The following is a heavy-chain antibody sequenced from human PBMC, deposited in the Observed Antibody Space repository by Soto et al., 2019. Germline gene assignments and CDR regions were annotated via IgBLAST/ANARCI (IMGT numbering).Heavy chain of an antibody. V-gene: IGHV3-30-3*01. J-gene: IGHJ4*02. Sequence: QVQLVESGGGVVQPGRSLRLSCAASGFTFITHAMHWVRQSPGKGLEWVAVISYDGSNKHYADSAKGRFTISRDNSRNTLYLQMNSLQREDTAVYYCARGVGVTPVCDSWGQGTLVIVSS. CDR2: ISYDGSNK. CDR3: ARGVGVTPVCDS. D-gene: IGHD1-26*01. CDR1: GFTFITHA.